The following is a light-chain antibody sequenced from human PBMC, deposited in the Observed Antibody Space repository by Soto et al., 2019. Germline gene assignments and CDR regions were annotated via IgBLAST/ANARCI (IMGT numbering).Light chain of an antibody. Sequence: QSALTQPRSVSGSPGQSVTISCTGTSSDVGGYNYVSWYQQHPGKAPKLMIYDVSKRPSGVPDRFSGSKSGNTASLTISGLQAEDEDDSYCCSYAGSYTLYVFGTGTKLTVL. CDR3: CSYAGSYTLYV. CDR1: SSDVGGYNY. V-gene: IGLV2-11*01. CDR2: DVS. J-gene: IGLJ1*01.